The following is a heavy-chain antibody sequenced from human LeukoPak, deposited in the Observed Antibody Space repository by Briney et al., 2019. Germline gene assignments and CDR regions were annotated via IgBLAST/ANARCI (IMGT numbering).Heavy chain of an antibody. D-gene: IGHD6-6*01. V-gene: IGHV4-59*01. Sequence: SETLSLTCTVSGGSISSYYWSWIRQPPGKGLEWIGYIYYSGSTNYNPSLKSRVTISVDTSKNQFSLKLSSVTAADTAVYYCAGAARSGYWGQGTLVTVSS. CDR2: IYYSGST. CDR3: AGAARSGY. CDR1: GGSISSYY. J-gene: IGHJ4*02.